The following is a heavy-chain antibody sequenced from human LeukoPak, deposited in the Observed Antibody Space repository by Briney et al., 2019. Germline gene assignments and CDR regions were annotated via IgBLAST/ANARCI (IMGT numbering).Heavy chain of an antibody. D-gene: IGHD3-22*01. Sequence: SVKVSCKASGGTFSSYAISWVRQAPGQGLEWMGRIIPIFGTANYAQKFQGRVTITTDESTSTAYMELSSLRSEDTAVYYCAKYDSSGYYYFDEYFQHWGQGTLVTVSS. CDR3: AKYDSSGYYYFDEYFQH. CDR2: IIPIFGTA. J-gene: IGHJ1*01. CDR1: GGTFSSYA. V-gene: IGHV1-69*05.